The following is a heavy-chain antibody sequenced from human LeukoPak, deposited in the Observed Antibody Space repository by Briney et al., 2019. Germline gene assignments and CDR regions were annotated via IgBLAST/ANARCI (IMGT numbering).Heavy chain of an antibody. CDR2: ISGSGGST. CDR3: ARDRYSGSYYLDY. V-gene: IGHV3-23*01. CDR1: GFTFSSYA. Sequence: GGSLRLSCAASGFTFSSYAMSWVRQAPGKGLEWVSAISGSGGSTYYADSVKGRFTISRDNAKNSLYLQMNSLRAEDTAVYYCARDRYSGSYYLDYWGQGTLVTVSS. J-gene: IGHJ4*02. D-gene: IGHD1-26*01.